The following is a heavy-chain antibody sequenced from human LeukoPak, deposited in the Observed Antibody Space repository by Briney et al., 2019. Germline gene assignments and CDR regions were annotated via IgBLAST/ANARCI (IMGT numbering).Heavy chain of an antibody. CDR1: GFTFSSYS. D-gene: IGHD2-2*01. V-gene: IGHV3-21*01. J-gene: IGHJ6*04. CDR3: ARAQNRDYCSSTSCYAFFYYGMDV. Sequence: PGGSLRLSCAASGFTFSSYSMNWVRQAPGKGLEWVSSISSSSSYTYYADSVKGRFTISRDNAKNSLYLQMNSLRAEDTAVYYCARAQNRDYCSSTSCYAFFYYGMDVWGKGTTVTVSS. CDR2: ISSSSSYT.